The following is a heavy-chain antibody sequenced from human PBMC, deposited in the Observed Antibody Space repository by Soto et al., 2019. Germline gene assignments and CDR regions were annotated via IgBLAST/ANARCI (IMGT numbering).Heavy chain of an antibody. V-gene: IGHV3-30*18. CDR1: GFTFSSYG. CDR2: ISYDGSNK. CDR3: AKDLATRWLQLPVDY. J-gene: IGHJ4*02. D-gene: IGHD5-12*01. Sequence: PGGSLRLSCAASGFTFSSYGMHWVRQAPGKGLEWVAVISYDGSNKYYADSVKGRFTISRDNSKNTLYLQMNSLRAEDTAVYYCAKDLATRWLQLPVDYWGQGTLVTVSS.